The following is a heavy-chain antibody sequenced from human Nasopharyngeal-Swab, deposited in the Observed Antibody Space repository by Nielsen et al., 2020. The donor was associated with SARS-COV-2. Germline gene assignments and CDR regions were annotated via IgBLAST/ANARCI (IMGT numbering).Heavy chain of an antibody. CDR2: SRNKANSYTT. CDR1: GFTFSAHY. Sequence: GESLKISCAASGFTFSAHYMDWVRQAPGKGLEWVSRSRNKANSYTTEYAASVKGRFTISRDDSKNSLYLQMSSLRTEDTALYYCARDLSSIWTSGLGVWGQGTTVIVSS. V-gene: IGHV3-72*01. J-gene: IGHJ6*02. CDR3: ARDLSSIWTSGLGV. D-gene: IGHD6-13*01.